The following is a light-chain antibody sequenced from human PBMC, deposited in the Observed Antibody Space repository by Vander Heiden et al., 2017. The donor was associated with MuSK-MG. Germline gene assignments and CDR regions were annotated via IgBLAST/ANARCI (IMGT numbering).Light chain of an antibody. CDR3: LLSYSGARV. CDR1: TGAVTSGHY. J-gene: IGLJ1*01. CDR2: DTR. Sequence: QAVVTQEPSLTVSPGGTVTLTCGSSTGAVTSGHYPYWFQPKPGQAPRTLIYDTRNKHSWTPARFSGSLVGGKAALTLSGAQPEDEAEYYCLLSYSGARVFGTGTKVTVL. V-gene: IGLV7-46*01.